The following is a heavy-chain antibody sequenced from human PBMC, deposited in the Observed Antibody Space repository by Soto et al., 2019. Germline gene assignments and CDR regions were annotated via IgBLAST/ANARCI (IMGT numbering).Heavy chain of an antibody. V-gene: IGHV3-30-3*01. D-gene: IGHD4-17*01. CDR3: ARDRTVMPFHYYYYGMDA. CDR2: ISYDGSNK. CDR1: GFTFSSYA. J-gene: IGHJ6*02. Sequence: GGSLRLSCAASGFTFSSYAMHWVRQAPGKGLEWVAVISYDGSNKYYADSVKGRFTISRDNSKNTLYLQMNSLRAEDTAVYYCARDRTVMPFHYYYYGMDAWGQGTTVTVS.